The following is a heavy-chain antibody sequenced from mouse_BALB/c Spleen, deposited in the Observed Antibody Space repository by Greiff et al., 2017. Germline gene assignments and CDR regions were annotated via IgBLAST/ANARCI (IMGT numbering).Heavy chain of an antibody. J-gene: IGHJ2*01. D-gene: IGHD4-1*01. V-gene: IGHV5-6*02. CDR1: GFTFSSYG. Sequence: EVKLVESGGDLVKPGGSLKLSCAASGFTFSSYGMSWVRQTPDKRLEWVATISSGGSYTYYPDSVKGRFTISRDNAKNTLYLQMSSLKSEDTAMYYCARLEWDGDYFDYWGQGTTLTVSS. CDR2: ISSGGSYT. CDR3: ARLEWDGDYFDY.